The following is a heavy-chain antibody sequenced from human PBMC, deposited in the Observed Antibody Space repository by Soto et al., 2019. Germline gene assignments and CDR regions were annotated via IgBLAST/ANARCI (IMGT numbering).Heavy chain of an antibody. CDR2: MYYSGST. J-gene: IGHJ4*02. V-gene: IGHV4-59*01. D-gene: IGHD3-9*01. CDR1: GGSISSYY. Sequence: PSETLSLTCTVSGGSISSYYWSWIRQSPGKGPEWIGYMYYSGSTNYNPSLKSRVTISVDTSKNQFSLKLSSVTAADTAVYYCARDGGTLTGYYDDWGQGTLVTVSS. CDR3: ARDGGTLTGYYDD.